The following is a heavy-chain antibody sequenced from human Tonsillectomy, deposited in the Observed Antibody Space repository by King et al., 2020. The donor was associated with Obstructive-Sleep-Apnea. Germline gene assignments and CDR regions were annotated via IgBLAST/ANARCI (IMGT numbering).Heavy chain of an antibody. V-gene: IGHV3-30*18. D-gene: IGHD1-26*01. Sequence: VQLVESGGGVVQPGRALRLSCAASGFTFSSYGIHWVRQAPGKGLEWGAVISYDGTKKYYAESVKGRFTISRDNSKNTLSLQMNSLRAVDTAVYYCAKDRSDSGSYPYYFDYWGQGTLVTVSS. CDR1: GFTFSSYG. CDR2: ISYDGTKK. CDR3: AKDRSDSGSYPYYFDY. J-gene: IGHJ4*02.